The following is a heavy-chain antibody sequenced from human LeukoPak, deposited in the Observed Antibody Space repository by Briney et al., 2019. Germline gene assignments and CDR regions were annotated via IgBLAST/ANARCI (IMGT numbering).Heavy chain of an antibody. J-gene: IGHJ4*02. V-gene: IGHV4-39*01. CDR3: ANRGLYGYFNY. Sequence: SETLSLTCSVTGGSISDSSFYWGWVRQAPAMGLDWIGSMSYSGVTFYNPSLKSRVIISADTSKNQFSLRLTSVTAAATAVYYRANRGLYGYFNYWGQGTLVTVSS. CDR1: GGSISDSSFY. CDR2: MSYSGVT. D-gene: IGHD3-10*01.